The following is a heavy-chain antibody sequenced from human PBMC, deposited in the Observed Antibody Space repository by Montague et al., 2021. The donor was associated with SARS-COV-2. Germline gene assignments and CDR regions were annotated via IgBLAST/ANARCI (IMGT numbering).Heavy chain of an antibody. J-gene: IGHJ6*02. CDR3: ARLYDSSSYYYGMDV. CDR2: IYYSGST. D-gene: IGHD5/OR15-5a*01. Sequence: SETLSLTCTVSGGSISSSSYYWGWIRQPPGKGLEWIGCIYYSGSTYYNPSLKSRVTISVDTSKNQFSLKLSSVTAADTAVYYCARLYDSSSYYYGMDVWGQGTTVTVSS. V-gene: IGHV4-39*01. CDR1: GGSISSSSYY.